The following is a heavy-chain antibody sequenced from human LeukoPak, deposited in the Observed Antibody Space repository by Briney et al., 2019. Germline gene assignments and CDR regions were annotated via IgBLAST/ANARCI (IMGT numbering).Heavy chain of an antibody. D-gene: IGHD4-23*01. J-gene: IGHJ2*01. Sequence: PSETLSLTYTVSGGSISGYYYNWFRQPPGKGLEWIGYIYYSGSTNYNPSLKSRVTISLDTSKNQFSLKLSSVTTADTAVYYCAMSVVTLYWYYDRWGRGTLVTVSS. CDR1: GGSISGYY. CDR2: IYYSGST. CDR3: AMSVVTLYWYYDR. V-gene: IGHV4-59*01.